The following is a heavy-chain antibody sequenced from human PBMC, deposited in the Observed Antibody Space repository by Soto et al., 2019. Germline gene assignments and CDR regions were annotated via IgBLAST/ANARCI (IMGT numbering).Heavy chain of an antibody. CDR3: ARGPSTFDYDYAMEV. CDR1: GDTISSSNKY. D-gene: IGHD3-16*01. J-gene: IGHJ6*03. Sequence: TLSLTCTVSGDTISSSNKYWSCFLQPPGKGLEWSGSLFSSGATYDNPYIKSRLNMSIDASQNQFSGKLNSLTDAETAGYFCARGPSTFDYDYAMEVWVKGTMVT. V-gene: IGHV4-30-4*08. CDR2: LFSSGAT.